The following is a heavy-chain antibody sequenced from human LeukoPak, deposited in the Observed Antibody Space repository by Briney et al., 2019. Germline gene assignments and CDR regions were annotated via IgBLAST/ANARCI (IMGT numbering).Heavy chain of an antibody. V-gene: IGHV4-31*03. J-gene: IGHJ3*02. CDR3: ARDSGNLAFHI. D-gene: IGHD5-24*01. Sequence: KPSGTLSLTCTVSGGSISSGGYFWTWIRQHPGRGLEWIGYIYNSGIIYYTPSLKSRLSISVDTSKNQFSLKLNSVTAADTAVYYCARDSGNLAFHIWGQGTMVIVSS. CDR2: IYNSGII. CDR1: GGSISSGGYF.